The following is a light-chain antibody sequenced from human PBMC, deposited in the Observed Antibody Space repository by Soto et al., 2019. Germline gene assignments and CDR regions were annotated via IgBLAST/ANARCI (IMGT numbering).Light chain of an antibody. V-gene: IGKV3-20*01. J-gene: IGKJ1*01. Sequence: EIVLTQSPGTLSLSPGERATLSCRASQTVGNNYLDWYQQKPGQAPRLLIYGASSRATVIPDRFSGSGSGTDFTLTISRLEPEDFAVYYCRQRATSPRTFGQGTKVEIK. CDR3: RQRATSPRT. CDR2: GAS. CDR1: QTVGNNY.